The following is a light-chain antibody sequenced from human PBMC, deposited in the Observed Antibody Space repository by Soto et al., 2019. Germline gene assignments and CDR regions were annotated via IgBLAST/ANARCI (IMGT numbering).Light chain of an antibody. Sequence: EIVMTQSPATLSVSPGERATLSCRASQSVRSNLAWYQQKPGQAPRLLIHGASTRGTGIPARFSASGSGTEFTLTISSLEPEDFAVYYCQQRFNWQVTFGQGTRLEIK. V-gene: IGKV3D-15*01. CDR1: QSVRSN. J-gene: IGKJ5*01. CDR2: GAS. CDR3: QQRFNWQVT.